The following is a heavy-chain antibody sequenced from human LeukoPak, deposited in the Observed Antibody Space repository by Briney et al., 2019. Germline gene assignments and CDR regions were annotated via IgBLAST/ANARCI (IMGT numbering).Heavy chain of an antibody. Sequence: ASVKVSCKASGYTFTDYYIHWVRQAPGQGLEWMGWITPYSGGTNYAQKFQGRVTMTRDTSITTTYMELSRLTSDDTAVYYCARDSRIAFPDYWGQGTLVTVSP. J-gene: IGHJ4*02. V-gene: IGHV1-2*02. CDR3: ARDSRIAFPDY. CDR2: ITPYSGGT. CDR1: GYTFTDYY. D-gene: IGHD2-21*01.